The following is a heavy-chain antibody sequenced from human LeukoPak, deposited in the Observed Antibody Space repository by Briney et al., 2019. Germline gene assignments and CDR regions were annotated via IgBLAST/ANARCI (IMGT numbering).Heavy chain of an antibody. CDR1: GFTFSRCD. CDR2: ISSSGSTI. J-gene: IGHJ4*02. CDR3: ALSIWLQPIDY. Sequence: PGESLRLSCATSGFTFSRCDINWVRQAPGKGLEWVSYISSSGSTIYYADSVKGRFTISRDNAKNSLYLQMNSLRAEDTAVYYCALSIWLQPIDYWGQGTLVTVSS. V-gene: IGHV3-48*03. D-gene: IGHD5-24*01.